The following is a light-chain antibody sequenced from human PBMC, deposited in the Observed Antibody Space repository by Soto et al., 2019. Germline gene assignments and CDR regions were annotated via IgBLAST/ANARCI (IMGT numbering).Light chain of an antibody. CDR3: QQSSSVPRT. Sequence: DIQMTQSPSLLSASIGDRVTITCRASQHIATSLSWFQHKVGKAPTLLIYGASALQSGVPSRFSSSGSGTHLTLTIRGLQPEDFATYYCQQSSSVPRTFGQGTRVDLK. J-gene: IGKJ1*01. CDR2: GAS. V-gene: IGKV1-39*01. CDR1: QHIATS.